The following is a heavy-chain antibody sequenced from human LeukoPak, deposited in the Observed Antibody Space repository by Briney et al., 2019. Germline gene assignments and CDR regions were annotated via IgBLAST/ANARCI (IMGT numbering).Heavy chain of an antibody. Sequence: GGSLRLSCAASGFTFSSYSMNWVRQAPGKGLEWVSSISSSSSYIYYADSVKGRFTISRDNAENSLYLQMNSLRAEDTAVYYCASPGTSDAFDIWGQGTMVTVSS. CDR2: ISSSSSYI. D-gene: IGHD1-26*01. CDR1: GFTFSSYS. CDR3: ASPGTSDAFDI. J-gene: IGHJ3*02. V-gene: IGHV3-21*01.